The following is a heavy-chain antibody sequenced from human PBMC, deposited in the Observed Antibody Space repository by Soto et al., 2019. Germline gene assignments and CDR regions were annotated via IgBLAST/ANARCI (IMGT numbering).Heavy chain of an antibody. V-gene: IGHV4-59*01. CDR3: GGDCYSGSSQVNLDY. CDR1: GGSISSYY. Sequence: SETLSLTCTVSGGSISSYYWSWIRQPPGKGLEWIGYIYYSGSTNYNPSLKSRVTISVDTSKNQFSLKLSSVTAADTAVYYCGGDCYSGSSQVNLDYWGRGTLVTVSS. CDR2: IYYSGST. J-gene: IGHJ4*02. D-gene: IGHD1-26*01.